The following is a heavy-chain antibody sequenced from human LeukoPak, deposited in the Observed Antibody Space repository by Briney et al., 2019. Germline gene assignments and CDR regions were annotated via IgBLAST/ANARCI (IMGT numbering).Heavy chain of an antibody. J-gene: IGHJ4*02. D-gene: IGHD5-12*01. CDR1: GGSISSYY. Sequence: SETLSLTCTVSGGSISSYYWSWIRQPPGKGLEWIGYIYYSGSTNYSPSLKSRVTISVDTSKNQFSLKLSSVTAADTAVYYCARGFNSGYGSLDYWGQGTLVTVSS. CDR3: ARGFNSGYGSLDY. V-gene: IGHV4-59*01. CDR2: IYYSGST.